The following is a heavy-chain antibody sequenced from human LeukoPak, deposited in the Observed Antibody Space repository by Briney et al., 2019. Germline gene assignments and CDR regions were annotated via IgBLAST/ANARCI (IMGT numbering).Heavy chain of an antibody. Sequence: SVKVSCKASGGTFSSYAISWVRQAPGQGLEWMGGIIPIFGTANYALKFQGRVTITADESTSTAYMELSSLRSEDTAVYYCARGRVLYDFWSGHFDYWGQGTLVTVSS. CDR2: IIPIFGTA. CDR1: GGTFSSYA. V-gene: IGHV1-69*13. J-gene: IGHJ4*02. CDR3: ARGRVLYDFWSGHFDY. D-gene: IGHD3-3*01.